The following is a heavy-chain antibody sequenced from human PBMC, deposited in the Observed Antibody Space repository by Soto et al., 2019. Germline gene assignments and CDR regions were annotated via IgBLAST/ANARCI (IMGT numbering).Heavy chain of an antibody. CDR1: GYTFINYG. Sequence: QVQLVLSGAEVKKPGASVRVSCKTSGYTFINYGITWVRQAPGQGLEWMGWLSAYNGDTSSSEKLQDRFTMTTDTSTNTVYMDLRSLTSDDTAVYYCARWSAIVGGAEALDVWGQGTMVIVSS. J-gene: IGHJ3*01. CDR3: ARWSAIVGGAEALDV. CDR2: LSAYNGDT. D-gene: IGHD1-26*01. V-gene: IGHV1-18*01.